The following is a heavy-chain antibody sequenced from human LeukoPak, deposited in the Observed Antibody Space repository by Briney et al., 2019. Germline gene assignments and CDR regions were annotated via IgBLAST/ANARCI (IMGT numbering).Heavy chain of an antibody. Sequence: ASVKVSCKASGYIFTSYSITWVRQAPGQGLEWMGWISAYNGNTNYAQKVQGRVTMTTDTSTSTAYMELRSLRSDDTAVYYCARSLAAAPSGYGTDVWGQGTTVTVSS. CDR3: ARSLAAAPSGYGTDV. CDR2: ISAYNGNT. J-gene: IGHJ6*02. D-gene: IGHD2-15*01. CDR1: GYIFTSYS. V-gene: IGHV1-18*01.